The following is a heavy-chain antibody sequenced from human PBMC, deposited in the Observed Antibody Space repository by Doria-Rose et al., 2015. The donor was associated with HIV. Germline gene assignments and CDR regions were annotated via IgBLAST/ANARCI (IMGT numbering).Heavy chain of an antibody. CDR3: ARIKSSRWYHKYYFDF. CDR2: IFSDDER. V-gene: IGHV2-26*01. J-gene: IGHJ4*02. Sequence: QVTLKESGPVLVKPTETLTLTCTVSGVSLSSPGMGVSWIRQPPGKALEWLANIFSDDERPYNTSLKSRLTISRGTSKSQVFLTMTDMDPVDTATYYCARIKSSRWYHKYYFDFWGQGTLVIVSA. D-gene: IGHD6-13*01. CDR1: GVSLSSPGMG.